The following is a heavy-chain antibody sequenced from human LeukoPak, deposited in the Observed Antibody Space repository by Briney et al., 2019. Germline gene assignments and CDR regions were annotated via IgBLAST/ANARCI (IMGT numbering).Heavy chain of an antibody. CDR3: AKAASGSWYFDY. CDR2: ISYDGSNK. CDR1: GFTFSSHG. Sequence: QPGGSLRLSCAASGFTFSSHGMHWVRQAPGKGLEWVAVISYDGSNKYYADSVKGRFTISRDNSKNTLYLQMNSLRAEDTAVYYCAKAASGSWYFDYWGQGTLVTVSS. J-gene: IGHJ4*02. V-gene: IGHV3-30*18. D-gene: IGHD1-26*01.